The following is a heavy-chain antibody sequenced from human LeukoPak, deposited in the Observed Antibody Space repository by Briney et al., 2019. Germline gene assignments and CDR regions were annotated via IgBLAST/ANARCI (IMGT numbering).Heavy chain of an antibody. V-gene: IGHV4-4*07. Sequence: SETLSLTCTVSGGSISSYYWSWIRQPAGKGLEWIGRIYTSGSTNYNPSLKSRVTMSVDTSKNQFSLKLSSVTAADTAVYYCARGLNITETTGYYYYMDVWGKGTTVTVSS. CDR3: ARGLNITETTGYYYYMDV. CDR2: IYTSGST. CDR1: GGSISSYY. J-gene: IGHJ6*03. D-gene: IGHD1-7*01.